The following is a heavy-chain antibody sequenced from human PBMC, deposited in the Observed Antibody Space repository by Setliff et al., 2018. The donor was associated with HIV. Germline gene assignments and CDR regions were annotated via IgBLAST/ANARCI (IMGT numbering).Heavy chain of an antibody. D-gene: IGHD2-15*01. Sequence: PSETLSLTCDVFGGSFSGYYWSWIRQPPGKGLEWIGEIIPSGSTNYNPSLRSRVTISVDTSKNHFSLKLSSVTAADTAVYYCARRAANGLFDYWGQGTLVTVSS. CDR3: ARRAANGLFDY. V-gene: IGHV4-34*12. CDR1: GGSFSGYY. CDR2: IIPSGST. J-gene: IGHJ4*02.